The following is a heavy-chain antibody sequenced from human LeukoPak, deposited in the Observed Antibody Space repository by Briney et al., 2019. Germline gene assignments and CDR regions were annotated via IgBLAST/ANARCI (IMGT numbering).Heavy chain of an antibody. D-gene: IGHD6-19*01. CDR1: GFTFSSHA. V-gene: IGHV3-23*01. Sequence: PGGSLRLSCAASGFTFSSHAMSWVRQAPGKGLEWVSGISGSGGSTYYADSVKGRFTISRDNSKNTLYVQVNSLRAEDTAVYYCAKGRAGIDYWGQGTLVIVSS. CDR3: AKGRAGIDY. CDR2: ISGSGGST. J-gene: IGHJ4*02.